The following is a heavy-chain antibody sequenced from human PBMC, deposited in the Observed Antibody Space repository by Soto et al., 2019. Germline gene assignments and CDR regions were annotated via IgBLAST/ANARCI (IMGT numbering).Heavy chain of an antibody. CDR3: ASETFRYEYYPPDNWFDP. Sequence: QVQLVQSGAEVKKPGSSVKVSCKASGGTFSSYAISWVRQAPGQGLEWMGGIIPIFGTANYAQKFQGRVTITADESTSTAYMELSSLRSEDTAVYYCASETFRYEYYPPDNWFDPWGQGTLVTVSS. D-gene: IGHD3-10*01. V-gene: IGHV1-69*01. CDR2: IIPIFGTA. CDR1: GGTFSSYA. J-gene: IGHJ5*02.